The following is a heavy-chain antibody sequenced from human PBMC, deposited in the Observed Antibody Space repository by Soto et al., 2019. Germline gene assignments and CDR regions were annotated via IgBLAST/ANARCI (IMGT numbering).Heavy chain of an antibody. CDR1: GYTFTNYY. Sequence: QVQLVQSGAEVKKPGASVKGSCKASGYTFTNYYIHWGRQAPGQGLEWMGISNPTSGSTNYAQKFQGRVTLTYDTSTTTVYMELSGLRSEDTAVLYCARDLAAGDHWGQGTLVTVSS. J-gene: IGHJ4*02. V-gene: IGHV1-46*01. CDR3: ARDLAAGDH. CDR2: SNPTSGST. D-gene: IGHD6-13*01.